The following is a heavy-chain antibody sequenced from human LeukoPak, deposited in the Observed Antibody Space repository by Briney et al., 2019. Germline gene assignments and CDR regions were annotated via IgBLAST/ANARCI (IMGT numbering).Heavy chain of an antibody. CDR1: GYTFTGYY. CDR2: INPNSGGT. Sequence: ASVKVSCKASGYTFTGYYMHWVRQAPGQGLEWMGWINPNSGGTNYAQKFQGRVTMTRDTSISTAYMELSRLRSDDTAVYYCAKVPGPEGLRIAARPSYYFDYWGQGTLVTVSS. J-gene: IGHJ4*02. CDR3: AKVPGPEGLRIAARPSYYFDY. V-gene: IGHV1-2*02. D-gene: IGHD6-6*01.